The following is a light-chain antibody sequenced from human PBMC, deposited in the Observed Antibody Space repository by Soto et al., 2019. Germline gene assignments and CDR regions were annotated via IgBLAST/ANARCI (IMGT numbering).Light chain of an antibody. CDR1: QSVSSG. CDR2: GAS. V-gene: IGKV3-15*01. Sequence: EIVMTQSPATLSVSPGERATLSCRASQSVSSGLSWYQQKPGQAPRLLIYGASTRATGIPARFSGSGSGTEFTLTISSLQSEDFAVYYCQQYNNWPWTFGQGTKV. CDR3: QQYNNWPWT. J-gene: IGKJ1*01.